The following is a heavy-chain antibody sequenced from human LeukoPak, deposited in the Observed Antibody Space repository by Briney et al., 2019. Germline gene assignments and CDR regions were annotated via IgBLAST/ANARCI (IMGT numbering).Heavy chain of an antibody. V-gene: IGHV1-58*02. J-gene: IGHJ4*02. CDR1: GFTFTNSP. Sequence: ASVKVSFKASGFTFTNSPMQWVRRARGQPLEWIGWIVVGSGDTNYAQKFQERVTLTRDLSTSTAYMELRSLRSEDTAVYYCATGSGWYSPDYWGQGTLVTVSS. CDR3: ATGSGWYSPDY. D-gene: IGHD6-19*01. CDR2: IVVGSGDT.